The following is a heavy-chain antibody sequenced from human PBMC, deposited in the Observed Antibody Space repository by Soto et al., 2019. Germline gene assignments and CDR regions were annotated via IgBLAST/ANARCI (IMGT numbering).Heavy chain of an antibody. J-gene: IGHJ4*02. CDR1: GYSFTSYW. Sequence: PGESLKISCKGSGYSFTSYWIGWVRQMPGKGLEWMGIIYPGDSDTRYSPSFQGQVTISADKSISTAYLHWSSLKASDTAMYYCVRVYYETSGNHCFAYWGQGTLVTVSS. CDR2: IYPGDSDT. CDR3: VRVYYETSGNHCFAY. V-gene: IGHV5-51*01. D-gene: IGHD3-22*01.